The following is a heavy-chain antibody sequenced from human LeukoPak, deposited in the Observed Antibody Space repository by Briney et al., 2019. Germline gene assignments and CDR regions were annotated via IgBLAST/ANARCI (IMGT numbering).Heavy chain of an antibody. V-gene: IGHV4/OR15-8*01. CDR3: AYNRNFALDN. CDR1: GASIESHSW. CDR2: VYHDGSA. Sequence: SETRSLTCAVSGASIESHSWWSWVRQPPGKGLEWIGEVYHDGSANYKPSLKSRVTISADTSRNHFSLKLTSVTAADTAVYYCAYNRNFALDNWGRGTLVTVSS. J-gene: IGHJ4*01. D-gene: IGHD1-14*01.